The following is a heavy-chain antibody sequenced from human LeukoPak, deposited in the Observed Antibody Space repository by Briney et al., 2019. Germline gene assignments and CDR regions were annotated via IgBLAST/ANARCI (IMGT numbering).Heavy chain of an antibody. J-gene: IGHJ4*02. CDR3: ARDYGRGYSYGYDY. CDR1: GYTFAGYY. V-gene: IGHV1-2*02. CDR2: INPNSGGT. Sequence: GASVKVSRKASGYTFAGYYMNWVRQAPGQGLEWMGWINPNSGGTNYAQKFQGRVTMTRDTSISTAYMELSRLRSDDTAVYYCARDYGRGYSYGYDYWGQGTLVTVSS. D-gene: IGHD5-18*01.